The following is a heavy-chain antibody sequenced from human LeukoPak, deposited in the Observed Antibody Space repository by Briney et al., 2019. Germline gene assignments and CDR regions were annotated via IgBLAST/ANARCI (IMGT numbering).Heavy chain of an antibody. J-gene: IGHJ4*02. CDR2: IIGGGGST. V-gene: IGHV3-23*01. D-gene: IGHD4-17*01. CDR1: GFTFSTYA. Sequence: GGSLRLACAASGFTFSTYAMTWVRQAPGKGLEWVSAIIGGGGSTYYADSVKGRFTISRDNSKNTLYLQMNSLRAEDTAVYYCAKVYGDYVFDYWGQGTLVTVSS. CDR3: AKVYGDYVFDY.